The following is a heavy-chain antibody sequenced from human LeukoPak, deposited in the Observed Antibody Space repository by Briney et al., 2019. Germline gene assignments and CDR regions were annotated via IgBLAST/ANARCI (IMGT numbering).Heavy chain of an antibody. V-gene: IGHV4-61*02. CDR3: ARDYGMGELNWFDP. CDR2: VYTSGTT. J-gene: IGHJ5*02. Sequence: PSETLSLTCTVSGVSTTSGDYYWTWIRQPAGKGLEWIGRVYTSGTTNYNPSLSSRVTVSVDTSKNQFSLKLSSVTAADTAVYYCARDYGMGELNWFDPWGQGTLVTVSS. D-gene: IGHD3-16*01. CDR1: GVSTTSGDYY.